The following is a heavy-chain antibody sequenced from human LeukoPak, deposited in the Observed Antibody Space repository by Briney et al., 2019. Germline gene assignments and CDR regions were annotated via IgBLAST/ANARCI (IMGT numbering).Heavy chain of an antibody. D-gene: IGHD6-13*01. CDR1: GYTFTSYG. Sequence: ASVKVSCKASGYTFTSYGISWVRQAPGQGLEWMGWISGYNGNTNYAQKFQGRVTMTTDTSTSTAYMELRSLRSDDTAVYYCARVYLEPGIAAAGTEDAFDIWGQGTMVTVSS. CDR2: ISGYNGNT. CDR3: ARVYLEPGIAAAGTEDAFDI. J-gene: IGHJ3*02. V-gene: IGHV1-18*01.